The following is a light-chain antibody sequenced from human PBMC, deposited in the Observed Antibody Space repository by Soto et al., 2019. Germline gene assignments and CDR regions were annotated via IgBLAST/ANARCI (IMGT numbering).Light chain of an antibody. J-gene: IGKJ4*01. CDR3: QQRSNWPST. Sequence: EIVLTHSPATLSLSPGERAALSCRASQSVSSYLAWYQQKPGQAPRLLIYDASKRATGIPARFSGSGSGTDFPLTISSLEPEDFAVYFCQQRSNWPSTFGGGTKLEI. CDR2: DAS. V-gene: IGKV3-11*01. CDR1: QSVSSY.